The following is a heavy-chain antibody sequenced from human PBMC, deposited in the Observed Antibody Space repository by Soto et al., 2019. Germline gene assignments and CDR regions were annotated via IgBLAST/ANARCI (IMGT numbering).Heavy chain of an antibody. V-gene: IGHV4-59*08. D-gene: IGHD5-12*01. CDR2: IYYSGST. J-gene: IGHJ4*02. CDR3: ARGPTGGSGYDRGRARPFDY. Sequence: PSETLSLTCTVSGGSISSYYWSWIRQPPGKGLEWIGYIYYSGSTNYNPSLKSRVTISVDTSKNQFSLKLSSVTAADTAVYYCARGPTGGSGYDRGRARPFDYRGQGTLVTVSS. CDR1: GGSISSYY.